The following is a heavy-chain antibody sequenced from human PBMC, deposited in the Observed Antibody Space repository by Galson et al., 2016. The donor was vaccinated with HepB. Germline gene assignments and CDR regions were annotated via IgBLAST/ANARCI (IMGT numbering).Heavy chain of an antibody. D-gene: IGHD2/OR15-2a*01. CDR3: ARDVQYRVDS. V-gene: IGHV1-18*01. J-gene: IGHJ4*02. CDR1: GYTFTTSG. CDR2: ISTYSGDT. Sequence: SVKVSCKAFGYTFTTSGISWVRQAPGQGLEWMGWISTYSGDTKYAQNFQGGLTLTTDSSTTTAYMELRSLRFDDTAMYYCARDVQYRVDSWGQVTLGNVSS.